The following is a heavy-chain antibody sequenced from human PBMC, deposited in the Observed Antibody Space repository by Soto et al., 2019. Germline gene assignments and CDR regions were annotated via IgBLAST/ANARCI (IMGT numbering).Heavy chain of an antibody. D-gene: IGHD2-21*02. CDR2: ISSSSSYT. J-gene: IGHJ4*02. Sequence: QVPLVESGGGLVKPGGSLRLSCAASGFTFSDYYMSWIRQAPGKGLEWVSYISSSSSYTNYADSVKGRFTISRDNAKNSLYLQMNSLRAEDTAVYYCARGRCGGDCYHFDYWGQGTLVTVSS. V-gene: IGHV3-11*05. CDR3: ARGRCGGDCYHFDY. CDR1: GFTFSDYY.